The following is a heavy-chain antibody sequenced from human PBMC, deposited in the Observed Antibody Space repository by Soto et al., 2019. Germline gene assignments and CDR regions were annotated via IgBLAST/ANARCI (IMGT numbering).Heavy chain of an antibody. CDR3: ARDQGGAYFPHDGFDM. CDR2: ISYDDGNVR. D-gene: IGHD1-26*01. Sequence: QEQLVESGGGVVQPGRSLRLSCVASGFPFSEYAMHWVLQAPGKGLEWVAVISYDDGNVRYYADSVQGRFTGSRDNSKNTLFLQMDSLRSEDTAVYYCARDQGGAYFPHDGFDMWGQGTVVTVSS. V-gene: IGHV3-30-3*01. J-gene: IGHJ3*02. CDR1: GFPFSEYA.